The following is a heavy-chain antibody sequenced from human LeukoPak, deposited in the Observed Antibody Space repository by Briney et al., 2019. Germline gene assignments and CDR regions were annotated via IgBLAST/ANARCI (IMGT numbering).Heavy chain of an antibody. J-gene: IGHJ3*01. V-gene: IGHV1-58*01. CDR1: GFDFTSSA. CDR2: IVLGGGNT. Sequence: TSVEVSCKASGFDFTSSAAQWVRQAPGQRLEWIGWIVLGGGNTNYAQKFQGRLTITRDMSTNTIHMKLNRLGSEDAAMYYCAATYCGNSTCYGGDGGVDVWGQGTMVTVSS. CDR3: AATYCGNSTCYGGDGGVDV. D-gene: IGHD2-21*01.